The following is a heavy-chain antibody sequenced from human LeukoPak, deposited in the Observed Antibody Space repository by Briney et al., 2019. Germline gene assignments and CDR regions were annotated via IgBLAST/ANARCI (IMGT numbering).Heavy chain of an antibody. CDR3: ARLIFIAVAGSFDY. J-gene: IGHJ4*02. V-gene: IGHV1-18*01. CDR2: ISAYNGDT. CDR1: GYTFTSYD. Sequence: ASVKVSCKASGYTFTSYDMSWVRQAPGQGLEWMGWISAYNGDTNYAQKLQGRVTMTTDTSTSTAYMELRSRRSDDTAVYYCARLIFIAVAGSFDYWGQGTLVTVSS. D-gene: IGHD6-19*01.